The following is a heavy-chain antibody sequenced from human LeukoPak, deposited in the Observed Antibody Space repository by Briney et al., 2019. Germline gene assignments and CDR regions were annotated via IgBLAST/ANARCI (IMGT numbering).Heavy chain of an antibody. J-gene: IGHJ4*02. CDR1: GFTFRIYS. CDR2: ISSSSSYI. D-gene: IGHD2-15*01. Sequence: GGSLRLSCAASGFTFRIYSINWVRQAPGKGLEWVSSISSSSSYIYYADSVKGRFTISRDNAKNSLYLQMNSLRADDTAVYYCARDFGIGSCPAGFDYWGQGTLVTVSS. CDR3: ARDFGIGSCPAGFDY. V-gene: IGHV3-21*01.